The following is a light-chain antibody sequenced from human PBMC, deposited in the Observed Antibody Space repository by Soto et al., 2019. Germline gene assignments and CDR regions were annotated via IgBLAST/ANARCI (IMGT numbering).Light chain of an antibody. Sequence: EIVMTQSPATLSVSPGERATLSCRASQSVSSNLAWYHQKPGQAPRLLIYGASTRATGIPARFSGSGSGTEFSLTISSLLSEDFAVYYCQQYNNWPRTFGQGTKV. CDR2: GAS. J-gene: IGKJ1*01. CDR3: QQYNNWPRT. V-gene: IGKV3-15*01. CDR1: QSVSSN.